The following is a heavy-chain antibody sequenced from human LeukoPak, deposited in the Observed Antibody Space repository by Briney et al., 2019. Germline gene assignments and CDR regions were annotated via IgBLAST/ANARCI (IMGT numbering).Heavy chain of an antibody. V-gene: IGHV3-64*01. Sequence: ETLSLTCTVSGRSISTYYWSWVRQAPGKGLEYVSTITSNGVSTYYANSVEGRFTISRDNSKNTLFRQVGSLRTEDMGVYYCAREWKMGALGGGAFDYWGQGTLVTVSS. D-gene: IGHD3-16*01. CDR3: AREWKMGALGGGAFDY. J-gene: IGHJ4*02. CDR1: GRSISTYY. CDR2: ITSNGVST.